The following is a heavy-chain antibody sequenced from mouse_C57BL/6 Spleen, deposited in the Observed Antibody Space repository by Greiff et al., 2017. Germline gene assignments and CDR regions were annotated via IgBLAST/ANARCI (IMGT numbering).Heavy chain of an antibody. CDR2: IHPNSGST. CDR1: GYTFTSYW. Sequence: QVQLQQPGAELVKPGASVKLSCKASGYTFTSYWMHWVKQRPGQGLEWIGMIHPNSGSTNYNEKFKSKATLTVDKSSSTAHMQLSSLTSEDSAVXYCARSPYYYGSSPYYYAMDYWGQGTSVTVSS. CDR3: ARSPYYYGSSPYYYAMDY. D-gene: IGHD1-1*01. V-gene: IGHV1-64*01. J-gene: IGHJ4*01.